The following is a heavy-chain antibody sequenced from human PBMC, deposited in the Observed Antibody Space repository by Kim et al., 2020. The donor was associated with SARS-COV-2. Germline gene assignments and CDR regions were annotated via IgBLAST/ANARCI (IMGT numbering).Heavy chain of an antibody. CDR2: IYYSGST. V-gene: IGHV4-31*03. J-gene: IGHJ6*02. Sequence: SETLSLTCTVSGGSISSGGYYWSWIRQHPGKGLEWIGYIYYSGSTYYNPSLKSRVTISVDTSKNQFSLKLSSVTAADTAVYYCASLYGSGSYYNVPYYGMDVWGQGTTVTVSS. D-gene: IGHD3-10*01. CDR1: GGSISSGGYY. CDR3: ASLYGSGSYYNVPYYGMDV.